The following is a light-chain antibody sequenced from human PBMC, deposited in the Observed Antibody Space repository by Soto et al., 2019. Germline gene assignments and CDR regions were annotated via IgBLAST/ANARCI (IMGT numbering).Light chain of an antibody. V-gene: IGKV1-39*01. J-gene: IGKJ3*01. CDR1: QNIDTY. CDR3: QQTFSIPFT. CDR2: AAS. Sequence: DIQMTQSPPSLSASVGDKVTITCRASQNIDTYLNWFQQKPGKAPRLIIFAASSVQNGVPSRFSGSGSGTDFTITITSLRPEDFGTYYCQQTFSIPFTFGPGNRLDIK.